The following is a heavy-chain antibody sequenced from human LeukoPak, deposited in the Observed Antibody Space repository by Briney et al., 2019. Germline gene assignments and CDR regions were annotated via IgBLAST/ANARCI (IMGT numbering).Heavy chain of an antibody. CDR1: GFTFSNAW. J-gene: IGHJ4*02. Sequence: KTGGSLRLSCAASGFTFSNAWISWVRQAPGKGLEWVARITADGTEDYAAPVNARFTASRDDSKTTVYLQMNSLTTEDTAVYYCTTAPTRGWLPYFDYWGQGTVVTVSS. D-gene: IGHD5-12*01. V-gene: IGHV3-15*01. CDR3: TTAPTRGWLPYFDY. CDR2: ITADGTE.